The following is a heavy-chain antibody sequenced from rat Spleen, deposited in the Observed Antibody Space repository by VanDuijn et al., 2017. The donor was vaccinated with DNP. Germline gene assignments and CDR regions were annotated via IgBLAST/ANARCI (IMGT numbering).Heavy chain of an antibody. J-gene: IGHJ2*01. CDR2: IWNFGGT. Sequence: QVQLRESGPGLVQPSQTLSLTCTIADFSLTDYNVHWVRQPPGKGLEWMGVIWNFGGTRYHSALKSRLTITRDTSKNQVFLKMNSLQTEDTAMYFCARIGGANWGYYFDYWGQGVMVTVSS. D-gene: IGHD5-1*01. CDR1: DFSLTDYN. CDR3: ARIGGANWGYYFDY. V-gene: IGHV2-41*01.